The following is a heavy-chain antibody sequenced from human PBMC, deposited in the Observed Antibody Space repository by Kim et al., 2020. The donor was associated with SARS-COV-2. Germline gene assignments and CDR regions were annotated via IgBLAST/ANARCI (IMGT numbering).Heavy chain of an antibody. Sequence: SETLSLTCAVYGGSFSGYYWSWIRQPPGKGLEWIGEINHSGSTNYNPSLKSRVTISVDTSKNQFSLKLSSVTAADTAVYYCARGSVQRLVIAARTYCMDVWGQGTTVTVSS. CDR1: GGSFSGYY. CDR2: INHSGST. D-gene: IGHD6-6*01. V-gene: IGHV4-34*01. J-gene: IGHJ6*02. CDR3: ARGSVQRLVIAARTYCMDV.